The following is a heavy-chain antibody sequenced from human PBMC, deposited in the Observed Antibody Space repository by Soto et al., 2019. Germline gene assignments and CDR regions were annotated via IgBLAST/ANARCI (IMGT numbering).Heavy chain of an antibody. D-gene: IGHD5-12*01. J-gene: IGHJ6*02. Sequence: SVKVSFTACGGAFPCNAISWVRQAPGQGLEWMGGITPVFETPNYAQKFQGRVTITADESTGTAYMELSSLRSEDTAVYYCARAIHGYNYRVDFWGQGTTVTVSS. CDR3: ARAIHGYNYRVDF. CDR2: ITPVFETP. V-gene: IGHV1-69*13. CDR1: GGAFPCNA.